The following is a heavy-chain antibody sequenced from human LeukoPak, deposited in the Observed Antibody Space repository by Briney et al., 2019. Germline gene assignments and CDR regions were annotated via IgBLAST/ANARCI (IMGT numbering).Heavy chain of an antibody. Sequence: SHTLSLTCPVSGCSIIRGSHHGRCLRQPTGRGLEGFGRLYTSGSTNYNPSLKSRVTISVDTSKNQFSLKLSSVTAADTAVYYCARVGCYYDSSANWFDPGGQGTLVTVSS. CDR1: GCSIIRGSHH. J-gene: IGHJ5*02. V-gene: IGHV4-61*02. D-gene: IGHD3-22*01. CDR3: ARVGCYYDSSANWFDP. CDR2: LYTSGST.